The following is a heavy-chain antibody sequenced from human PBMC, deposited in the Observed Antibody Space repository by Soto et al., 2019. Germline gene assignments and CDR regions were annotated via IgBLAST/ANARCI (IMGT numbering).Heavy chain of an antibody. V-gene: IGHV1-69*12. Sequence: QVQLVQSGAEVKKPGSSVKVSCKASGGTFSSYAISWVRQAPGQGLEWMGGIIPVFGSATYAQKFQGRVTITADESTNTAHMELSSLRSEDTAVYYCAFNRPGIVTTLDYCGQGTLVTVSS. D-gene: IGHD1-26*01. CDR2: IIPVFGSA. CDR3: AFNRPGIVTTLDY. CDR1: GGTFSSYA. J-gene: IGHJ4*02.